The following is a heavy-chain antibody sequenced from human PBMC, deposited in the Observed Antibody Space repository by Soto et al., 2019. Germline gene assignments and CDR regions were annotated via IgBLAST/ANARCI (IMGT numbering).Heavy chain of an antibody. CDR1: GFTFSSYA. V-gene: IGHV3-23*01. CDR2: ISGSGGST. CDR3: ARRSSGWYFDY. Sequence: EVQLLESGGGLVQPGGSLRLSCAASGFTFSSYAMSWVRQAPGKGLEWVSAISGSGGSTYYADSVKGRFTISRDNSKNTLYLQMNRLRAEDTSVYYCARRSSGWYFDYWGQGTLVTVSS. J-gene: IGHJ4*02. D-gene: IGHD6-19*01.